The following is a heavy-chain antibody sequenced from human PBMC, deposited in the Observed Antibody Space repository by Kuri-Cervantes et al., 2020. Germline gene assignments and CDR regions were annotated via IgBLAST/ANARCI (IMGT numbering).Heavy chain of an antibody. CDR2: IIPIFGTA. CDR3: ARDEGPDTARKDYYYMDV. V-gene: IGHV1-69*05. CDR1: GGTFSSYA. Sequence: SVKVSCKASGGTFSSYAISWVRQAPGQGLEWMGGIIPIFGTANYAQKFQGRVTITTDESTSTASMELSSLRSEDTAVYYCARDEGPDTARKDYYYMDVWGKGTTVTVSS. J-gene: IGHJ6*03. D-gene: IGHD5-18*01.